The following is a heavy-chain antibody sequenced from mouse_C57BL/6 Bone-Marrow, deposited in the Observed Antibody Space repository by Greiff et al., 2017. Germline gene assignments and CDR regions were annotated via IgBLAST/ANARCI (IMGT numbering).Heavy chain of an antibody. Sequence: QVQLQQSGAELARPGASVKLSCKASGYTFTSYGISWVKQRTGQGLEWIGEIYPRSGNTYYNEKFKGKATLTADKSSSTAYMELRSLTSEDSAVYFCARDRNYGDCAVDYWGQGTSATVSS. V-gene: IGHV1-81*01. CDR1: GYTFTSYG. D-gene: IGHD2-5*01. CDR2: IYPRSGNT. J-gene: IGHJ4*01. CDR3: ARDRNYGDCAVDY.